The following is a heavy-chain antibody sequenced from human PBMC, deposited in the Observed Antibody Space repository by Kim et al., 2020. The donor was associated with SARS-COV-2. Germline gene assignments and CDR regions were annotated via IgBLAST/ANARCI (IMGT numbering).Heavy chain of an antibody. CDR3: ARVVRGVMAGWVTGMDV. Sequence: SVKVSCKASGGTFSSYAISWVRQAPGQGLEWMGGIIPIFGTANYPQKFQGRVTITADESTSTAYMELSSLRSEDTAVYYCARVVRGVMAGWVTGMDVWGQGTTVTVSS. CDR1: GGTFSSYA. J-gene: IGHJ6*02. CDR2: IIPIFGTA. V-gene: IGHV1-69*13. D-gene: IGHD3-10*01.